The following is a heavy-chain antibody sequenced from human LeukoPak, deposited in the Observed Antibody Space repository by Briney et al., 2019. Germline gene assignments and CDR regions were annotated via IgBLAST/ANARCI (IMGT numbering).Heavy chain of an antibody. Sequence: SETLSLTCTVSGGSISSSLYYWAWIRQPPGKGLEWIGSIYYNGDTYYNPSLKSRVTISFDTSESQVSQHLSSVTAADTAIYYCARGPNTGGNYRAFDIWGQGTMVTVSS. J-gene: IGHJ3*02. CDR3: ARGPNTGGNYRAFDI. D-gene: IGHD4-23*01. CDR2: IYYNGDT. V-gene: IGHV4-39*07. CDR1: GGSISSSLYY.